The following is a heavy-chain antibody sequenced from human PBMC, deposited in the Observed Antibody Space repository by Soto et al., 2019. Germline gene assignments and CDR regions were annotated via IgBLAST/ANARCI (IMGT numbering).Heavy chain of an antibody. D-gene: IGHD3-10*01. CDR1: GFTFSSYA. J-gene: IGHJ4*02. CDR2: TRNKARGSTT. Sequence: VGSLSLSCAASGFTFSSYAMHWVRQAPGKGLEWVGRTRNKARGSTTEYAASVKGRFTISRDDSKNSLFLQMNSLKTEDTAVYYCARTSGTSYSDSEYLGQGTLVTVS. V-gene: IGHV3-72*01. CDR3: ARTSGTSYSDSEY.